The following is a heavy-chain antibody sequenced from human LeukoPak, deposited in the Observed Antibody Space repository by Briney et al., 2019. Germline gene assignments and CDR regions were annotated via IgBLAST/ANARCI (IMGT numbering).Heavy chain of an antibody. CDR3: ASLGCSSTSCYRLVDY. CDR2: ISSSSSYI. Sequence: GGSLRLSCEASGFSFSSYSMNWVRQAPGKGLEWVSSISSSSSYIYYADSVKGRFTISRDNAKNSLYLQMNSLRAEDTAVYYCASLGCSSTSCYRLVDYWGQGTLVTVSS. V-gene: IGHV3-21*01. J-gene: IGHJ4*02. CDR1: GFSFSSYS. D-gene: IGHD2-2*02.